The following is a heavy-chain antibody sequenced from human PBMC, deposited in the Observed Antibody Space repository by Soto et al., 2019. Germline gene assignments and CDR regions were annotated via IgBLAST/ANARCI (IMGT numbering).Heavy chain of an antibody. CDR3: ARDEGSHGFDS. CDR1: GYTFTNFG. CDR2: VSGYNGNT. J-gene: IGHJ4*02. D-gene: IGHD6-19*01. V-gene: IGHV1-18*04. Sequence: QVQLLVQSGTEVKKPGTSVKVSCQASGYTFTNFGISWVRQAPGQGLEWMGWVSGYNGNTNDAQKFRDRGNMTTDTSTSTAYMELRALRSDDTAVYYCARDEGSHGFDSWGQGTLVTVSS.